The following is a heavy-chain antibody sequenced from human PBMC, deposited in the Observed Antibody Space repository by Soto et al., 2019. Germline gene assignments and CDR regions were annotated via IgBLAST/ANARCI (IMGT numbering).Heavy chain of an antibody. V-gene: IGHV3-30*18. CDR2: ISYDGSNK. D-gene: IGHD3-3*01. Sequence: GGSLRLSCAASGFTFSSYGMHWVRQAPGKGLEWVAVISYDGSNKYYADSVKGRFTISRDNSKNTLYLQMNSLRAEDTAVYYCAKDVGFWSGYPYYYYGMDVWGQGTTVTVSS. CDR3: AKDVGFWSGYPYYYYGMDV. CDR1: GFTFSSYG. J-gene: IGHJ6*02.